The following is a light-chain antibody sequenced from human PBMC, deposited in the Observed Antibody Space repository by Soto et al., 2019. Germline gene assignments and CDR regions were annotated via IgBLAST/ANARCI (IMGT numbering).Light chain of an antibody. J-gene: IGKJ5*01. V-gene: IGKV1-27*01. Sequence: DIQMTQSPSSLSASVGDRVTITCRASQGITDYLAWYQQRPGKVPKLLIYAASILQSGVPSRFSGAGSGTDFTLTIANLHPEDFATYYCQQSYSTPFTFGQGTRLEIK. CDR1: QGITDY. CDR2: AAS. CDR3: QQSYSTPFT.